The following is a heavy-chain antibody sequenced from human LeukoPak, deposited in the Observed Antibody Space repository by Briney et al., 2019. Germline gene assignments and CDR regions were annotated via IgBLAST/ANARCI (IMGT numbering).Heavy chain of an antibody. CDR3: ARAGWGSNYFDY. Sequence: ASVKVSCKSSGYTFTSYYMHWVRQAPGQGLEWMGIINPSGGSTSYAQKFQGRVTMTRDMSTSTVYMELSSLRSEDTAVYYCARAGWGSNYFDYWGQGTLVTVSS. CDR1: GYTFTSYY. V-gene: IGHV1-46*01. D-gene: IGHD2-21*01. J-gene: IGHJ4*02. CDR2: INPSGGST.